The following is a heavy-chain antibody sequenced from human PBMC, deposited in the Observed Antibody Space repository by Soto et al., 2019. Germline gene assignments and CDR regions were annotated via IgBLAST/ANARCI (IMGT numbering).Heavy chain of an antibody. Sequence: EVQLVESGGGLVQPGGSLRLSCAASGLIFSDYHMDWVRQAPGKGLEWVGRIRRKANSYTTEYAASAKGRFTISRDDSKNSLSLQMKSLKTEDTAVYYCAMLGGWSGGSNDMDVWGQGTTVTVSS. D-gene: IGHD6-19*01. J-gene: IGHJ6*02. V-gene: IGHV3-72*01. CDR2: IRRKANSYTT. CDR3: AMLGGWSGGSNDMDV. CDR1: GLIFSDYH.